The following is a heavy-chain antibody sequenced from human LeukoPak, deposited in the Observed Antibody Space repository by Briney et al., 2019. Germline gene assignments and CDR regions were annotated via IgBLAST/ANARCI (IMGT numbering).Heavy chain of an antibody. CDR1: GFTFNNFA. V-gene: IGHV3-23*01. J-gene: IGHJ4*02. D-gene: IGHD1-26*01. CDR2: ISGSGGKT. Sequence: GGSLRLSCAASGFTFNNFAMSWVRQAPGKGLEWVSGISGSGGKTYYADSVKGRFTVSRDNSKNTLYLQINRLRAEDTAVYYCAKAGSIRFDYWGQGTLVTVSS. CDR3: AKAGSIRFDY.